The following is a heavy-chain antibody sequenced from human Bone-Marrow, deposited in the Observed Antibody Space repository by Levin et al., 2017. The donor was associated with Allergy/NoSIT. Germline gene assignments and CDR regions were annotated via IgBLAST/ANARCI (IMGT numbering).Heavy chain of an antibody. V-gene: IGHV3-23*01. CDR2: ISGSGGST. CDR3: AKAGCSGGSCYSPYYFDY. D-gene: IGHD2-15*01. Sequence: PGGSLRLSCAASGFTFSSYAMSWVRQAPGKGLEWVSAISGSGGSTYYADSVKGRFTISRDNSKNTLYLQMNSLRAEDTAVYYCAKAGCSGGSCYSPYYFDYWGQGTLVTVSS. J-gene: IGHJ4*02. CDR1: GFTFSSYA.